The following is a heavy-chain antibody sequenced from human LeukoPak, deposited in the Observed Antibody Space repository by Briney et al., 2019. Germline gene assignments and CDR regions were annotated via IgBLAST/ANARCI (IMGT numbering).Heavy chain of an antibody. CDR3: AREWDTSGRYFDS. CDR1: GFTFSSYA. J-gene: IGHJ4*02. Sequence: PGGSLRLSCAASGFTFSSYAMHWVRQAPGKGLEWVSVIYSGGSTYYADSVKGRFTISRDTSKNTLYLQMNSLRAEDTAVYYCAREWDTSGRYFDSWGQGTLVTVSS. CDR2: IYSGGST. V-gene: IGHV3-53*01. D-gene: IGHD3-22*01.